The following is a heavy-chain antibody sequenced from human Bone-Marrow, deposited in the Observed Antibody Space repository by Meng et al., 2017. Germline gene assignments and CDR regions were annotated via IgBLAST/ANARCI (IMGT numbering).Heavy chain of an antibody. CDR1: GGSISSGGYY. D-gene: IGHD3-22*01. CDR2: IYYSGST. V-gene: IGHV4-31*03. CDR3: ARALYYYDSSGYCLCAFDI. Sequence: SETLSLTCTVSGGSISSGGYYWSWIRQHPGKGEEWIGYIYYSGSTYYNPSLKSRVTIAVDTSKNQFSLKLSSVTAADTAVYYCARALYYYDSSGYCLCAFDIWGQGIMVTVSS. J-gene: IGHJ3*02.